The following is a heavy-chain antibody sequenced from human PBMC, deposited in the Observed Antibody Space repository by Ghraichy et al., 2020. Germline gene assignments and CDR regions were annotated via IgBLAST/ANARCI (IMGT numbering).Heavy chain of an antibody. CDR2: MNPNSGNT. V-gene: IGHV1-8*01. CDR1: GYTFTSYD. D-gene: IGHD5-12*01. J-gene: IGHJ6*02. Sequence: ASVKVSCKASGYTFTSYDINWVRQATGQGLEWMGWMNPNSGNTGYAQKFQGRVTMTRNTSISTAYMELSSLRSEDTAVYYCARGGATNKNNYYYYYGMDVWGQGTTVTVSS. CDR3: ARGGATNKNNYYYYYGMDV.